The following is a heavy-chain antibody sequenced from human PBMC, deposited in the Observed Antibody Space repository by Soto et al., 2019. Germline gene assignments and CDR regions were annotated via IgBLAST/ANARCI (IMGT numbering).Heavy chain of an antibody. J-gene: IGHJ6*02. D-gene: IGHD3-3*01. CDR3: ARAAHSSFWSGPHYGYYGMDV. V-gene: IGHV4-30-4*01. CDR1: GGSISSGDYY. CDR2: IYYSGST. Sequence: QVQLQESGPGLVKPSQTLSLTCTVSGGSISSGDYYWSWIRQPPGKGLEWIGYIYYSGSTYYNPSLKSRVTISVDTSKNPFSLKLSSVTAADTAVYYCARAAHSSFWSGPHYGYYGMDVWGQGTTVTVSS.